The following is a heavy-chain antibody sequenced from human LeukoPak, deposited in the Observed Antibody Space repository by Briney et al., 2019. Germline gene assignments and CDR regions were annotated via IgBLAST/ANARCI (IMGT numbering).Heavy chain of an antibody. D-gene: IGHD3-16*01. CDR3: ARARGNGYFDY. J-gene: IGHJ4*02. CDR1: GFTFSTYS. V-gene: IGHV3-48*04. Sequence: GGSLRLSCAASGFTFSTYSINWVRQAPGKGLEWVSYISSDSSTIYYADSLKGRFTISRDNAKNSLYLQMNSLRAEDTAVYYCARARGNGYFDYWGQGTLVTVSS. CDR2: ISSDSSTI.